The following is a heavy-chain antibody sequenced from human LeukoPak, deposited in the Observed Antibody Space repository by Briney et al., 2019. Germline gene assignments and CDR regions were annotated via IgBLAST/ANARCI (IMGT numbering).Heavy chain of an antibody. Sequence: RGSLRLSCAASGFTFSSYAMSWVRQAPGKGLEWVSVISGIGGSTYYADSVEGRFTISRDNSKNTLSLQMNSLRAEDTAVYYCAKDGTVAGLHYYFGYWGQGTQVTVSS. J-gene: IGHJ4*02. D-gene: IGHD6-19*01. CDR2: ISGIGGST. V-gene: IGHV3-23*01. CDR1: GFTFSSYA. CDR3: AKDGTVAGLHYYFGY.